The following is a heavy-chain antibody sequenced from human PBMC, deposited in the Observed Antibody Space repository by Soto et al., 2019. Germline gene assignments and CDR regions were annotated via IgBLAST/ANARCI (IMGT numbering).Heavy chain of an antibody. CDR2: IYYSGST. J-gene: IGHJ4*02. V-gene: IGHV4-31*03. CDR3: ARVVPASMVRGVTVDY. Sequence: SETLSLTCTVSGGSISSGGYYWSWIRQHPGKGLEWIGSIYYSGSTYYNPSLKSRVTISVDTSKNQFSLKLSSVTAADTAVYYCARVVPASMVRGVTVDYWGQGTLVTVSS. CDR1: GGSISSGGYY. D-gene: IGHD3-10*01.